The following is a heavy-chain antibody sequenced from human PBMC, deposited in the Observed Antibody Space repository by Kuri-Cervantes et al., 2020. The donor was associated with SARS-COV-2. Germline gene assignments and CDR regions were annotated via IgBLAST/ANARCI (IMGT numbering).Heavy chain of an antibody. Sequence: SETLSLTCTVSGGSISSSSYYWGWIRQPPGKGLEWIGSIYYSGSTYYNPSLKSRVTISVDTSKNQFSLKLSSVTAADTAVYYCARAKRGLVAATFPLRIFDYWGQGTLVTVSS. J-gene: IGHJ4*02. CDR2: IYYSGST. CDR3: ARAKRGLVAATFPLRIFDY. CDR1: GGSISSSSYY. D-gene: IGHD2-15*01. V-gene: IGHV4-39*01.